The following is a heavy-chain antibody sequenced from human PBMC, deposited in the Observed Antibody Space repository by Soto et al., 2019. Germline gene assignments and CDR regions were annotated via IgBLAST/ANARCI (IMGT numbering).Heavy chain of an antibody. Sequence: GGSLRLSCAPSGFIFSNCAMSWVRQARGKGLEWVSAISGSGADTYYTESVKGRFTISRDNFKNTLYLQMNSLRAEDTAVYYCAKDTGRGGGSVFDYWGQGTLVTASS. CDR3: AKDTGRGGGSVFDY. V-gene: IGHV3-23*01. CDR2: ISGSGADT. D-gene: IGHD2-15*01. CDR1: GFIFSNCA. J-gene: IGHJ4*02.